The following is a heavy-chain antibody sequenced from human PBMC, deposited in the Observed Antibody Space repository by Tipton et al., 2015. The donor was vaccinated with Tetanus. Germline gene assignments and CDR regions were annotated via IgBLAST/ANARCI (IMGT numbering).Heavy chain of an antibody. CDR3: ARVISGYESTYYYGMDV. V-gene: IGHV1-46*01. D-gene: IGHD5-12*01. J-gene: IGHJ6*02. Sequence: QVQLVQSGAEVKKPGASVKVSCKASGYTFTSYYMHWVRRAPGQGLEWMGIINPSRGSTSYAQKFQGRVTMTRDTSTSTVYMELSSLRSEDTAVYYCARVISGYESTYYYGMDVWGQGTTVTVSS. CDR2: INPSRGST. CDR1: GYTFTSYY.